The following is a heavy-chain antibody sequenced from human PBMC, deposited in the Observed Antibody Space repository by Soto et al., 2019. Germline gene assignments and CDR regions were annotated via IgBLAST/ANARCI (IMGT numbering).Heavy chain of an antibody. D-gene: IGHD2-15*01. CDR2: IIPIFGTA. V-gene: IGHV1-69*06. J-gene: IGHJ6*02. CDR3: ARDSNVVVVAATPKAMDV. Sequence: SVKVSCKVSGYTLTELSMHWVRQAPGKGLEWMGGIIPIFGTANYAQKFQGRVTITADKSTSTAYMELSSLRSEDTAVYYCARDSNVVVVAATPKAMDVWGQGTTVTVSS. CDR1: GYTLTELS.